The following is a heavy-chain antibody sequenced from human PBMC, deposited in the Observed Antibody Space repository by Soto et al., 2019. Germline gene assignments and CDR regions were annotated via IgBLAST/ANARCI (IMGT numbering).Heavy chain of an antibody. J-gene: IGHJ4*02. CDR3: AKGTGYYPLGGPDY. CDR2: IGWSSGST. D-gene: IGHD3-9*01. CDR1: GFTFDDYA. V-gene: IGHV3-9*01. Sequence: PGGSLRLSCAASGFTFDDYAMYWVRQAPGKGLEWVSGIGWSSGSTGYADSVKGRFTISRDNAKNSLYLQMNSLRAEDTALYYCAKGTGYYPLGGPDYWGQGTLVTVSS.